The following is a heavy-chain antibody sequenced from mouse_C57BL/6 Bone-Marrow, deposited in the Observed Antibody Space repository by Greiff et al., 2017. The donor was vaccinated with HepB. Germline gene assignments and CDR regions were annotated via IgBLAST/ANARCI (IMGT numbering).Heavy chain of an antibody. J-gene: IGHJ2*01. V-gene: IGHV5-16*01. D-gene: IGHD1-1*01. CDR3: AREGHYYGSSYLYYFDY. CDR2: INYDGSST. CDR1: GFTFSDYY. Sequence: EVHLVESEGGLVQPGSSMKLSCTASGFTFSDYYMAWVRQVPEKGLEWVANINYDGSSTYYLDSLKSRFIISRDNAKNILYLQMSSLKSEDTATYYCAREGHYYGSSYLYYFDYWGQGTTLTVSS.